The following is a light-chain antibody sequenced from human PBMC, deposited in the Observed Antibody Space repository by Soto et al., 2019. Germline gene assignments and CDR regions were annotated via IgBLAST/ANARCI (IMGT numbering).Light chain of an antibody. CDR3: QQFSTSPTMYP. CDR1: QSVSSNY. V-gene: IGKV3-20*01. CDR2: GAS. Sequence: EIVLTQSPGTLSLSPGERATLSCRASQSVSSNYLAWYQQKPGQAPRLLIYGASTRATGIPERFSGSASGTDFSLTVSRLEPEDFGVYYCQQFSTSPTMYPVGQGTKLEIK. J-gene: IGKJ2*01.